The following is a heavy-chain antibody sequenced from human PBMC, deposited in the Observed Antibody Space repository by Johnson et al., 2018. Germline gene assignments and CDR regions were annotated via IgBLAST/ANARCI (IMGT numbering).Heavy chain of an antibody. Sequence: VQLVQSGGGLVQPGGSLRLSCAASGFTFSSYAMSWVRQAPGKGLEWVGFIRSKAYGGTTEYAASVKGRFTISRDDSKSIAYMQMNSLKTEDTAVYYCTRAGVDTAMVTFRASFQHWGQGTLVTVSS. V-gene: IGHV3-49*04. CDR2: IRSKAYGGTT. D-gene: IGHD5-18*01. CDR3: TRAGVDTAMVTFRASFQH. J-gene: IGHJ1*01. CDR1: GFTFSSYA.